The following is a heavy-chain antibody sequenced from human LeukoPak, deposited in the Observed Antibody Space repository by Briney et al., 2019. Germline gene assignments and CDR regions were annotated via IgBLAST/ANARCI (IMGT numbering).Heavy chain of an antibody. Sequence: GRSLRLSCAASGFTFSSYGMHWVRQAPGKELEWVAVIWYDGSNKYYADSVKGRFTISRDNSKNTLYLQMNSLRAEDTAVYYCAKDQVEGWLPYFDYWGQGTLVTVSS. CDR1: GFTFSSYG. D-gene: IGHD5-12*01. V-gene: IGHV3-33*06. J-gene: IGHJ4*02. CDR3: AKDQVEGWLPYFDY. CDR2: IWYDGSNK.